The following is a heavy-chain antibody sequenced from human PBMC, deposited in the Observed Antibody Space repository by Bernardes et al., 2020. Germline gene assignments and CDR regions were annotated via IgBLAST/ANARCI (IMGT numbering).Heavy chain of an antibody. CDR1: GFTFSSYW. CDR3: ATRASGALGPFDY. Sequence: GGSLRLSCAASGFTFSSYWMTWVRQAPGKGLEWVANIKQDGSEKYYVDSVKGRFTISRDNAKNSLYLQMNSLRAEDTAVFYCATRASGALGPFDYWGQGTLVTVSP. D-gene: IGHD3-10*01. J-gene: IGHJ4*02. V-gene: IGHV3-7*01. CDR2: IKQDGSEK.